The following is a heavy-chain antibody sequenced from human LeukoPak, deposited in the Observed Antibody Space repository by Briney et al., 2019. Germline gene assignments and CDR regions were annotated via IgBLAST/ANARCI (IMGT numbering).Heavy chain of an antibody. D-gene: IGHD3-22*01. Sequence: GGSLRLSCAASGFTFSSYEMNWVRQAPGKGLEWVSYISSSGSTISYADSVKGRFTISRDNAKNSLYLQMNSLRAEDTAVYYCARESISSGLDYWGQGTLVTVSS. J-gene: IGHJ4*02. CDR1: GFTFSSYE. V-gene: IGHV3-48*03. CDR2: ISSSGSTI. CDR3: ARESISSGLDY.